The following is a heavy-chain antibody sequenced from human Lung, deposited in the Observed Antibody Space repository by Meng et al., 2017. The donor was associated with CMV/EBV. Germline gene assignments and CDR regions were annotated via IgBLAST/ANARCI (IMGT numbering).Heavy chain of an antibody. V-gene: IGHV4-59*01. CDR2: IYYRGST. J-gene: IGHJ6*02. CDR1: GRSISSYY. D-gene: IGHD3-3*01. Sequence: GSLRLSCPVSGRSISSYYWSWIRQPPGKGLEWIGYIYYRGSTNYNPSLKSRVTISVDTSKNQFALKLSSVTVADTAEYYCARSDFWSGYGMDVWGQGTTVTVSS. CDR3: ARSDFWSGYGMDV.